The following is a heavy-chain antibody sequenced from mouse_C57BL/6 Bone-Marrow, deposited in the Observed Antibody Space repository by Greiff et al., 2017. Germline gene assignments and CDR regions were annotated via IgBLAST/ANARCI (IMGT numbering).Heavy chain of an antibody. V-gene: IGHV1-64*01. CDR3: AREGALLWLRWYFDG. J-gene: IGHJ1*03. D-gene: IGHD2-9*01. CDR1: GYTFTSYW. Sequence: QVQLQQPGAELVKPGASVKLSCKASGYTFTSYWMHWVKQRPGQGLEWIGMIHPNSGSTNYNEKFKSKATLTVDKSSSTAYMQLSSLTSEDSAVYYCAREGALLWLRWYFDGWGTGTTVTVSS. CDR2: IHPNSGST.